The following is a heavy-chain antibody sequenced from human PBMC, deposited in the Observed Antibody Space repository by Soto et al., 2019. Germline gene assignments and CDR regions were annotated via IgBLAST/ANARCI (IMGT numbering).Heavy chain of an antibody. D-gene: IGHD5-18*01. CDR1: GFAFSSYA. Sequence: GGSLRISCGASGFAFSSYAMGWVRQAPGKVVDGFSFNCGWCGIKYTAHTVRGRFTISRHNPNNILYLQMNSLRAEGTAVYYCAKGIPDTGGYYYYSMDVWGQGNADTVSS. V-gene: IGHV3-23*01. CDR3: AKGIPDTGGYYYYSMDV. CDR2: NCGWCGIK. J-gene: IGHJ6*02.